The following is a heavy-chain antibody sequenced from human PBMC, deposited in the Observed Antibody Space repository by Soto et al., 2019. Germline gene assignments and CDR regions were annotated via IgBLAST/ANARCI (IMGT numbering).Heavy chain of an antibody. D-gene: IGHD6-19*01. Sequence: GGSLRLSCAASGFTISDYAMDGVRQAPGKGLEWVAVVSHDGRNTHYADSVKGRFTISRDSSKNTVSLEMTSLRAEDTAVYYCAKGGRQWLVTSDFNYWGQGALVPVSS. J-gene: IGHJ4*02. CDR2: VSHDGRNT. CDR3: AKGGRQWLVTSDFNY. CDR1: GFTISDYA. V-gene: IGHV3-30*18.